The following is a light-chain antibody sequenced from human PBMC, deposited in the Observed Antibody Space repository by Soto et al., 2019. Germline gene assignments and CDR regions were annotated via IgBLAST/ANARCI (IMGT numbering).Light chain of an antibody. J-gene: IGLJ2*01. Sequence: QSALTQPASVSGSPGQSITISCTGTSSDVGGYNYVSWYQQHPGKAPKLMIYDVSNRSSGVSNRFSGSKSGNTASLTISGLQAEDEADYYCSSDTSSSTLVVYGGGTELTVL. V-gene: IGLV2-14*01. CDR3: SSDTSSSTLVV. CDR1: SSDVGGYNY. CDR2: DVS.